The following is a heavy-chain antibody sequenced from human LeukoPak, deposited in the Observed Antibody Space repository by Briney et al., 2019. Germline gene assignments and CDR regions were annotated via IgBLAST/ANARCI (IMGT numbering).Heavy chain of an antibody. CDR2: IDPSDSYT. V-gene: IGHV5-10-1*01. Sequence: GESLRISCKGSGYSFTSYWITWVRQMPGKGLECMGRIDPSDSYTNYSPSFQGHVTISADKSISTAYLQMNSLRAEDTALYYCARVWEIHNPGYFDYWGQGILVTVSS. D-gene: IGHD1-26*01. CDR1: GYSFTSYW. CDR3: ARVWEIHNPGYFDY. J-gene: IGHJ4*02.